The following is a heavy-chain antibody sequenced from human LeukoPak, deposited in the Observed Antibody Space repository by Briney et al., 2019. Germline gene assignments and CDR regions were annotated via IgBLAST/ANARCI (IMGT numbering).Heavy chain of an antibody. CDR1: GFTFSDYY. CDR3: ARDTTSLRGSYYYYGMDV. V-gene: IGHV3-11*01. CDR2: ISSSGSTI. Sequence: PGGSLRLSCAASGFTFSDYYMSWIRQAPGKGQEWVSYISSSGSTIYYADSVKGRFTISRDNAKNSLYLQMNSLRAEDTAVYYCARDTTSLRGSYYYYGMDVWGQGTTVTVSS. D-gene: IGHD3-10*01. J-gene: IGHJ6*02.